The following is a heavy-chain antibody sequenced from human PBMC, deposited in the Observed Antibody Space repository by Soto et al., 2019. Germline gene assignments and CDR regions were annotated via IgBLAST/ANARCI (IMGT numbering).Heavy chain of an antibody. Sequence: QVQLVQSAAEVKKPGASVKVSCKASGYTLTNYAISWVRQATGQGPEWMGWINTYNGKSNYAKKFKGIITKTKDTPTNTAYREIKCLTSQETAVYYCARDCTSSSCFRIFWGQGTLVTVSS. CDR3: ARDCTSSSCFRIF. V-gene: IGHV1-18*01. D-gene: IGHD2-15*01. J-gene: IGHJ4*02. CDR1: GYTLTNYA. CDR2: INTYNGKS.